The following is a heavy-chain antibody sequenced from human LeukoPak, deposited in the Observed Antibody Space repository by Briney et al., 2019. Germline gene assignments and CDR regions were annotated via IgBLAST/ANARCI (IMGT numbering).Heavy chain of an antibody. CDR2: IIPIFGTA. J-gene: IGHJ4*02. CDR1: GGTFSGYA. V-gene: IGHV1-69*13. D-gene: IGHD6-13*01. CDR3: ARSIAAAGYFDY. Sequence: SVKVSCKASGGTFSGYAISWVRQAPGQGLEWMGGIIPIFGTANYAQKFQGRVTITADESTSTAYMELSSLRSEDTAVYYCARSIAAAGYFDYWGQGSLVTVSS.